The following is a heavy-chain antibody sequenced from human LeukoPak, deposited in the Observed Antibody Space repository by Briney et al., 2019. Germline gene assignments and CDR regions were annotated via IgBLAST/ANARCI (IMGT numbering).Heavy chain of an antibody. CDR2: ISSSSNYI. CDR1: GFTLSSYS. J-gene: IGHJ4*02. D-gene: IGHD3-3*01. V-gene: IGHV3-21*01. Sequence: GGSLRLSCAASGFTLSSYSMNWVRQAPGKGLEWVSPISSSSNYIYYADSVKGRFTISRDNAKNSLYLQMNSLRAEDTAVYYCARGGITIFGVVTSWGQGTLVTVSS. CDR3: ARGGITIFGVVTS.